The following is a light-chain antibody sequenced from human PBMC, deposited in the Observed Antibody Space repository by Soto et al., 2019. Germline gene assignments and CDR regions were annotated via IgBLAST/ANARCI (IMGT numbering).Light chain of an antibody. J-gene: IGKJ1*01. Sequence: DIQMTQSHSTLSASVGDRVTITCRASLSISSWLAWYQQKPGKAPKLLIYKASSLESGVPSRFSGSGSGTEFTLTISSLQPEDFATYYCQQYNSYPWTFGQGTKVE. V-gene: IGKV1-5*03. CDR2: KAS. CDR1: LSISSW. CDR3: QQYNSYPWT.